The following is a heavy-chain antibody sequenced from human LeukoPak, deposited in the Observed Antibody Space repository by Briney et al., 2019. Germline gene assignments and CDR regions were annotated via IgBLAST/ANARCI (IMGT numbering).Heavy chain of an antibody. CDR2: IYYSGST. V-gene: IGHV4-39*01. CDR1: GGSISSSSYY. J-gene: IGHJ4*02. D-gene: IGHD5-12*01. CDR3: ARRAEYGGSLTNFDY. Sequence: SETLSLTCTVSGGSISSSSYYWGWIRQPPGKGLEWIGSIYYSGSTYYNPSLKSRVTISVDTSKNQFSLKLSSVTAADTAVYYCARRAEYGGSLTNFDYWGQGTLVTVSS.